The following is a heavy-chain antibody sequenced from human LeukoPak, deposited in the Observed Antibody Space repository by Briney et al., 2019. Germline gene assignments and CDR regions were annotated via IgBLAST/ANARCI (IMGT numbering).Heavy chain of an antibody. CDR3: TTDLGDYGDYVRS. D-gene: IGHD4-17*01. CDR2: ITNKNDDETK. J-gene: IGHJ4*02. Sequence: GGSLRLSRTASGFTFGDYAMSWVRQSPGKGLEWVGRITNKNDDETKDYAAPVKGRFTISRDDSKNALYLQMSSLKTEDTALYYCTTDLGDYGDYVRSWGQGTLVTVSS. V-gene: IGHV3-15*01. CDR1: GFTFGDYA.